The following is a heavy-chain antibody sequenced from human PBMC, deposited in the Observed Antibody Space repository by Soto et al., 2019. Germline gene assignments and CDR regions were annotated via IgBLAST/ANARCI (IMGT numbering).Heavy chain of an antibody. CDR2: IYYSGST. CDR1: GGSISSGDYY. J-gene: IGHJ5*02. D-gene: IGHD3-3*01. V-gene: IGHV4-30-4*01. CDR3: ARHDITIFGVVLWSFDP. Sequence: SETLSLTCTFSGGSISSGDYYWSWIRQPPGKGLEWIGYIYYSGSTYYNPSLKSRVTISVDTSKNQFSLKLSSVTAADTAVYYCARHDITIFGVVLWSFDPWGQGTLVTGSS.